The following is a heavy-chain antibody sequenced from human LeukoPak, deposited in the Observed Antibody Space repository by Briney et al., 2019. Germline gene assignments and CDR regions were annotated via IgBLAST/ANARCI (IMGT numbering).Heavy chain of an antibody. Sequence: GGSLRLSCEASGLTVGRNSMGWVGQAPGTGLEWVSVIYSGGSTYYADSVKGRFTISRDNSKNTLYLQMNSLRAEDTAVYYCAREATVDYYYYYMDVWGKGTTVTVSS. D-gene: IGHD4-17*01. CDR2: IYSGGST. CDR1: GLTVGRNS. V-gene: IGHV3-53*01. CDR3: AREATVDYYYYYMDV. J-gene: IGHJ6*03.